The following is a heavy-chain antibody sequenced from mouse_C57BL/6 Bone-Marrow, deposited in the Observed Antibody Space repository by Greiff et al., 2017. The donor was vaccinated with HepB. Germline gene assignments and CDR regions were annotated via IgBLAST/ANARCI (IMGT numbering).Heavy chain of an antibody. Sequence: QVQLQQPGAELVKPGASVKLSCKASGYTFTSYWMHWVKQRPGQGLEWIGMIHPNSGSTNYNEKFKSKATLTVDKSSSTAYMQLSSLTSEYSAVYYCARRHFAWFAYWGQGTLVTVSA. CDR1: GYTFTSYW. J-gene: IGHJ3*01. CDR3: ARRHFAWFAY. CDR2: IHPNSGST. V-gene: IGHV1-64*01.